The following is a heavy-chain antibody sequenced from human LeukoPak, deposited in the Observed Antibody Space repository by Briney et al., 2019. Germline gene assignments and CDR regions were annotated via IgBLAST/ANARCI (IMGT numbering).Heavy chain of an antibody. J-gene: IGHJ4*02. Sequence: ASETLSLTCVVYGGSFSGYYWSWLRQPPGKGLEWIGEINHSGSTNYNPSLKSRVTISIDTSKNQFSLKLSSVAAADTAVYYCARQEYADYSPRPFDYWGQGTLVTVSS. V-gene: IGHV4-34*01. CDR2: INHSGST. D-gene: IGHD4-17*01. CDR1: GGSFSGYY. CDR3: ARQEYADYSPRPFDY.